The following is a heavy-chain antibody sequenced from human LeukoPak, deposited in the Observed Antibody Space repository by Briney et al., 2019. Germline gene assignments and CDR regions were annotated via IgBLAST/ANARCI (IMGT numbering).Heavy chain of an antibody. D-gene: IGHD4-23*01. J-gene: IGHJ4*02. CDR1: GDSISSDY. CDR3: ARGDGNILFDY. Sequence: SETLSLTCPVSGDSISSDYWSWIRQPPGKGLEWIGYIYYSGSTNYNPSLKSRVTISVDTSKNQFSLKLSSVTAADTAVYYCARGDGNILFDYWGQGTLVTVSS. CDR2: IYYSGST. V-gene: IGHV4-59*01.